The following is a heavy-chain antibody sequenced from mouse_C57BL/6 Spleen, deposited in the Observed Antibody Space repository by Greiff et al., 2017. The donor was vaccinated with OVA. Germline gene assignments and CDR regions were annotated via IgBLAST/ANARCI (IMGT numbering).Heavy chain of an antibody. CDR3: AIGDSNYWYFDV. CDR1: GYTFTSYW. D-gene: IGHD2-5*01. Sequence: QVQLQQPGAELVKPGASVKVSCKASGYTFTSYWMHWVKLRPGQGLEWIGRIHPSDSDTNYNQKFKGKATLTVDNSSSTAYMQLSSLTSEVSAVYDCAIGDSNYWYFDVWGTGTTVTGSS. CDR2: IHPSDSDT. V-gene: IGHV1-74*01. J-gene: IGHJ1*03.